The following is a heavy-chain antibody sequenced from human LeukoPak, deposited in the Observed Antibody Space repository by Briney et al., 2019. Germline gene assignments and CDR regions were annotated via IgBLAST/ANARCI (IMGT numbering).Heavy chain of an antibody. J-gene: IGHJ5*02. CDR3: ASRSSGGYYYDSSGSQKGDWFDP. V-gene: IGHV4-34*01. Sequence: SETLSLTCTVSGGSISGTYYWSWIRQPPGKGLEWIGEINHSGSTNYNPSLKSRVTISVGTSKNQFSLKLSSVTAADTAVYYCASRSSGGYYYDSSGSQKGDWFDPWGQGTLVTVSS. CDR1: GGSISGTYY. CDR2: INHSGST. D-gene: IGHD3-22*01.